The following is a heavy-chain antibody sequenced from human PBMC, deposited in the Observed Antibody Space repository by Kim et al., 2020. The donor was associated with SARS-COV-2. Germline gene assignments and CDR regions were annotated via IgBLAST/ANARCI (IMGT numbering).Heavy chain of an antibody. V-gene: IGHV4-31*02. D-gene: IGHD6-13*01. CDR3: ARAEQLDAEYFQH. J-gene: IGHJ1*01. Sequence: CHPSLKSRVTISVDTSKNQFSLKLSSVTAADTAVYYCARAEQLDAEYFQHWGQGTLVTVSS.